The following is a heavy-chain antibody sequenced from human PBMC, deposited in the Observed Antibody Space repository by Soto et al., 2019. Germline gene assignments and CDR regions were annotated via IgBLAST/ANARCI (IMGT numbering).Heavy chain of an antibody. CDR1: GFTFSSYS. V-gene: IGHV3-21*03. CDR3: SRGSFGYYGP. Sequence: GGSLRLSCAASGFTFSSYSMNWVRQAPGKGLEWVSSISSSSSYIYYADSVKGRFTISRDNAKNSLYLQMNSLKTEDSGVYYCSRGSFGYYGPWGPGTLVTVSS. CDR2: ISSSSSYI. D-gene: IGHD2-2*03. J-gene: IGHJ5*02.